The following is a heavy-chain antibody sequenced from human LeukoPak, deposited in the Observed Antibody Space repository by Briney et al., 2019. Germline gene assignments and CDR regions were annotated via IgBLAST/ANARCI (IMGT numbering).Heavy chain of an antibody. V-gene: IGHV4-59*01. Sequence: SETLSLTCSVSGASISHDYWSWIRQPPGKGPEWIGYIYNSGSTNYNPSLKSRVTTSVDTSKNQFSLRLRSVPAADAAVYYCARLRWDGSRHTVFDSWGQGTLVTVSS. CDR1: GASISHDY. CDR3: ARLRWDGSRHTVFDS. CDR2: IYNSGST. J-gene: IGHJ4*02. D-gene: IGHD2-21*01.